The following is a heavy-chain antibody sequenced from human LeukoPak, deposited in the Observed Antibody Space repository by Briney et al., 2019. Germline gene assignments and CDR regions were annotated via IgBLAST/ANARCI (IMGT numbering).Heavy chain of an antibody. V-gene: IGHV1-18*01. J-gene: IGHJ4*02. CDR2: ISAYNGNT. CDR3: ARGGVSGWHDYGYPNDY. D-gene: IGHD6-19*01. Sequence: ASVKVSCKASGYTFTSYGISWVRQAPGQGLEWMGWISAYNGNTNYAQKLQGRVTMTTDTSTSTAYMELRSLRSNDTAVYYCARGGVSGWHDYGYPNDYWGQGTLVTVSS. CDR1: GYTFTSYG.